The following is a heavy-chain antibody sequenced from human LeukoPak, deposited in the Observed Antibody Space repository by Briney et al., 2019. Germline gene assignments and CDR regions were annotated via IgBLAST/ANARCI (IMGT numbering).Heavy chain of an antibody. CDR3: AKDKRYCSGGSCQYFQH. D-gene: IGHD2-15*01. Sequence: GGSLRLSCAASGFTFSSYAMSWVRQAPGKGLEWVSAISGSGGSTYYADSVKGRFTISRDNSKNTLYLQMNSLRAEDTAVYYCAKDKRYCSGGSCQYFQHWGQGTLVTVSS. CDR2: ISGSGGST. CDR1: GFTFSSYA. J-gene: IGHJ1*01. V-gene: IGHV3-23*01.